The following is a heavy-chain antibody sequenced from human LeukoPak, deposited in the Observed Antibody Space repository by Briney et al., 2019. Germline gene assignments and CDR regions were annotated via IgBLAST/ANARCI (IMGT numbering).Heavy chain of an antibody. D-gene: IGHD3-10*01. Sequence: GGSLRLSCAASGFTFSSYAMHWVRQAPGKGLEWVAVISYDGSNKYYADSVKGRFTISRDNSKNTLHLQMNSLRAEDTAVYYCARDGYYYAEEFDPWGQGTLVTVSS. V-gene: IGHV3-30*04. CDR2: ISYDGSNK. J-gene: IGHJ5*02. CDR3: ARDGYYYAEEFDP. CDR1: GFTFSSYA.